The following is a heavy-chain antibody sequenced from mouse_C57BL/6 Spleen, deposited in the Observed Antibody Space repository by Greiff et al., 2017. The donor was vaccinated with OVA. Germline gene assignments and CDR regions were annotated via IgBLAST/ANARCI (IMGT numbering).Heavy chain of an antibody. CDR1: GYTFTSYW. J-gene: IGHJ2*01. V-gene: IGHV1-64*01. Sequence: QVQLQQPGAELVKPRASVKLSCKASGYTFTSYWMHWVKQRPGQGLEWIGMIHPNSGSTNYNEKFKSKATLTVDKSSSTAYMQLSSLTSEDSAVYYCARRDGNYVYFDYWGQGTTLTVSS. CDR3: ARRDGNYVYFDY. CDR2: IHPNSGST. D-gene: IGHD2-1*01.